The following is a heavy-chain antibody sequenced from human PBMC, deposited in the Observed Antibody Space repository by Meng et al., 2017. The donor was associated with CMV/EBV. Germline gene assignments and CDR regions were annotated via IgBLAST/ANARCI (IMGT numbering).Heavy chain of an antibody. D-gene: IGHD6-19*01. Sequence: GGSLRLSCAASGFTFSSYSMNWVRQAPGKGLEWVSSISSSSSYIYYADSVKGRFTISRDNAKNSLYLQMNSLRAEDTAVYYCAKCIAVAGNSDYWGQGTLFTVSS. V-gene: IGHV3-21*01. CDR2: ISSSSSYI. CDR1: GFTFSSYS. CDR3: AKCIAVAGNSDY. J-gene: IGHJ4*02.